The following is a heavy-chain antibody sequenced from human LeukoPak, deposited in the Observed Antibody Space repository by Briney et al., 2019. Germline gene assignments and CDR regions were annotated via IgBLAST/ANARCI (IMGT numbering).Heavy chain of an antibody. Sequence: GGSLRLSCAASGFPFIRAWMSWFRQAPGKGLEWVSSISSSSSYIYYADSVKGRFTISRDNAKNSLYLQMNSLRAEDTAVYYCARGLRYEFDYWGQGTLVTVSS. CDR3: ARGLRYEFDY. CDR2: ISSSSSYI. CDR1: GFPFIRAW. D-gene: IGHD3-9*01. V-gene: IGHV3-21*01. J-gene: IGHJ4*02.